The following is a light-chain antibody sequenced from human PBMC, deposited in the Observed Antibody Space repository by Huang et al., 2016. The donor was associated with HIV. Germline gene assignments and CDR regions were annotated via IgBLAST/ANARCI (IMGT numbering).Light chain of an antibody. J-gene: IGKJ2*01. CDR3: QQYNSYPYT. CDR2: DAS. V-gene: IGKV1-5*01. CDR1: QSISSW. Sequence: DIQMTQSPSTLSASVGDRVTITCRASQSISSWLAWYQQKPGKAPKLLIYDASSLESGVPSRFSSRGSGTEFTLTISSVQPDNFATYYCQQYNSYPYTFGQGTKLEIK.